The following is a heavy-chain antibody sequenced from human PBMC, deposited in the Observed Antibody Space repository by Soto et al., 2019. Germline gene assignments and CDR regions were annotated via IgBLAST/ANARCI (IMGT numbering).Heavy chain of an antibody. V-gene: IGHV1-46*01. J-gene: IGHJ3*02. CDR2: INPSGGST. Sequence: GLEWMGIINPSGGSTSYAQKFQGRVTMTRDTSTSTVHMELSRLRSEDTAVYYCARDYYDILTGYALGAFDIWGQGTMVTVSS. D-gene: IGHD3-9*01. CDR3: ARDYYDILTGYALGAFDI.